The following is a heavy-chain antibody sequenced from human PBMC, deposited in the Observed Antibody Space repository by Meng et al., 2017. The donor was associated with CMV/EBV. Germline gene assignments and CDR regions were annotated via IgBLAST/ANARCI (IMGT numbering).Heavy chain of an antibody. Sequence: SFSGYYWFWCRQPPGKGLEWIEEINHSGRTNYNPSLKSRVTISVDTSKNQFSLKLSSVTAADTAVYYCARGDYYDSSGYYLRTLFDYWGQGTLVTVSS. D-gene: IGHD3-22*01. J-gene: IGHJ4*02. CDR1: SFSGYY. CDR2: INHSGRT. V-gene: IGHV4-34*01. CDR3: ARGDYYDSSGYYLRTLFDY.